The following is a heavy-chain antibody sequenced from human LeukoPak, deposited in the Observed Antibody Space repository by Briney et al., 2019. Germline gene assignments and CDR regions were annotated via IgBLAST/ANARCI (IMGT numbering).Heavy chain of an antibody. CDR1: GGSISSRSYY. CDR2: IYYTGST. CDR3: ARSPAYIAAAGRPDNNWFDP. J-gene: IGHJ5*02. Sequence: PSETLSLTCTVSGGSISSRSYYWGWIRKPPGKGLEWIGGIYYTGSTYYNPSHKSRVTITVDTYKNQFSLKLSSVTAADTAVYYCARSPAYIAAAGRPDNNWFDPWGQGTLVTVSS. D-gene: IGHD6-13*01. V-gene: IGHV4-39*07.